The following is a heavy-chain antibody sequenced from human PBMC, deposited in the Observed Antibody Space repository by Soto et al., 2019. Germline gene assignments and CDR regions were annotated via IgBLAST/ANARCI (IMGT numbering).Heavy chain of an antibody. D-gene: IGHD2-2*01. CDR2: ISGSGGST. Sequence: EVQLLESGGGLVQPGGSLRLSCAASGFTFSSYAMSWVRQAPGNGLEWVSAISGSGGSTYYADSVKGRFTISRDNSKNTLYLQMNSLRAEDTAVYYCAKSVTLVPLCFDYWGQGTLVTVSS. J-gene: IGHJ4*02. CDR1: GFTFSSYA. CDR3: AKSVTLVPLCFDY. V-gene: IGHV3-23*01.